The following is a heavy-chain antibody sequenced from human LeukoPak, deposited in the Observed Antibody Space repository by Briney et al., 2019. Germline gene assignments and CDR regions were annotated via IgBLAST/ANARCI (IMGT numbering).Heavy chain of an antibody. J-gene: IGHJ6*03. Sequence: ASVKVSCKASGYTFTGYYMHWVRQAPGQGLEWMGWINPNSGGTNYAQKFQGRVTMTRDTSISTVYMELSRLRSDDTAVYYCARRAAMVNYYYYYYMDVWGKGTTVTISS. CDR1: GYTFTGYY. V-gene: IGHV1-2*02. CDR3: ARRAAMVNYYYYYYMDV. D-gene: IGHD5-18*01. CDR2: INPNSGGT.